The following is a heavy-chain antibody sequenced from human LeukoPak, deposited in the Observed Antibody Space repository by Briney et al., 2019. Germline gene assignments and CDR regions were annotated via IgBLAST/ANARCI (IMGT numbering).Heavy chain of an antibody. Sequence: GGSLRLSCAASGFTFSSYSMNWVRQAPGKGLEWVSSISSSSSYIYYADSVKGRFTISRDNAKNSLYLQMNSLRAEDTAVYYCARDPPPVNPRVYYYYYGMDVWGKGATVTVSS. J-gene: IGHJ6*04. CDR3: ARDPPPVNPRVYYYYYGMDV. V-gene: IGHV3-21*01. CDR2: ISSSSSYI. CDR1: GFTFSSYS.